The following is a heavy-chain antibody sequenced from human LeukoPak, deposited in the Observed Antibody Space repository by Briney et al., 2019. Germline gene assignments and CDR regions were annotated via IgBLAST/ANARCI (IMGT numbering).Heavy chain of an antibody. V-gene: IGHV4-59*08. CDR3: ARHAGRAYYFDY. Sequence: SETLSLTCTVSGGSISSYYWSRIRQPPGKGLEWIGYIYYSGSTNYNPSLKSRVTISVDTSKNQFSLKLSSVTAADTAVYYCARHAGRAYYFDYWGQGTLVTVSS. CDR1: GGSISSYY. J-gene: IGHJ4*02. CDR2: IYYSGST.